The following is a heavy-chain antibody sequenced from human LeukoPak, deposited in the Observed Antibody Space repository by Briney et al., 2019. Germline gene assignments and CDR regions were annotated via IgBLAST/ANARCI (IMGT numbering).Heavy chain of an antibody. CDR3: ARVRIRGMITFGGVIAPIDY. Sequence: SETLSLTCAVYGGSFSGYYWSWIRQPPGKGLEWIGEINHRGSTNYNPSLKSRVTISVDTSKNQFSLKLSSVTAADTAVYYCARVRIRGMITFGGVIAPIDYWGQGTLVTVSS. CDR1: GGSFSGYY. D-gene: IGHD3-16*02. J-gene: IGHJ4*02. V-gene: IGHV4-34*01. CDR2: INHRGST.